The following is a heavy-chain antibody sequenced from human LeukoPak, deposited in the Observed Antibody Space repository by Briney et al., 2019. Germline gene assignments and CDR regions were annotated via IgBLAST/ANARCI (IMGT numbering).Heavy chain of an antibody. CDR2: IYTSGST. V-gene: IGHV4-4*07. D-gene: IGHD3-22*01. Sequence: SETLSLTCTVSGGSISSYYWSWIRQPAGKGLEWIGRIYTSGSTYYNPSLNSRVTMSVDASKNQFSLKLSSVTAADTAVYYCARDAYYYDSSGYYLLDYWGQGTLVTVSS. J-gene: IGHJ4*02. CDR1: GGSISSYY. CDR3: ARDAYYYDSSGYYLLDY.